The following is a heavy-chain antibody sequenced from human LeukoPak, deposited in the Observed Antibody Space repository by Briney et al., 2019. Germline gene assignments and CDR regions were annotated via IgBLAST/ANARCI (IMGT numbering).Heavy chain of an antibody. Sequence: GGSLRLSCAASGFTFDDYAMHWVRQAPGKGLEWVSGISWNSGSIGYADSVKGRFTISRDNAKNSLYLQMNSLRAEDTALYYCAKLGGTYYYDSSGYYYGDYFDYWGQGTLVTVSS. CDR3: AKLGGTYYYDSSGYYYGDYFDY. V-gene: IGHV3-9*01. D-gene: IGHD3-22*01. J-gene: IGHJ4*02. CDR2: ISWNSGSI. CDR1: GFTFDDYA.